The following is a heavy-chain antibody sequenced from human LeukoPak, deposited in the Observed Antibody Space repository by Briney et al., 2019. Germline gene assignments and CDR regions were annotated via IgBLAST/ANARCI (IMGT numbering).Heavy chain of an antibody. CDR3: ARAGAAAGTEFDF. D-gene: IGHD6-13*01. CDR1: GDSVSSDSAA. Sequence: SQTLSLTCAISGDSVSSDSAAWTWIRQSPSRGLEWLGRTYYRPKWYNDYALSVKSRITIKPDTSKNQFSLQLNSVTPEDTAVYYCARAGAAAGTEFDFWGQGTLVTVSS. J-gene: IGHJ4*02. V-gene: IGHV6-1*01. CDR2: TYYRPKWYN.